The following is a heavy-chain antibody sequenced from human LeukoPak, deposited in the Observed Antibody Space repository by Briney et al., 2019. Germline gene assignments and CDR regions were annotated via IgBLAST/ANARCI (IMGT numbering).Heavy chain of an antibody. CDR2: FHYGGNT. J-gene: IGHJ4*02. D-gene: IGHD3-22*01. CDR3: ARQTRSLIDY. V-gene: IGHV4-39*01. Sequence: SETLSLTCTVFGVSITINSHYWGWIRQPPGKGLEWIGSFHYGGNTYYNPPVKSRVTISVYTSKNQFSLKLSSVTATDTAVYYCARQTRSLIDYWGQGTLVTVSS. CDR1: GVSITINSHY.